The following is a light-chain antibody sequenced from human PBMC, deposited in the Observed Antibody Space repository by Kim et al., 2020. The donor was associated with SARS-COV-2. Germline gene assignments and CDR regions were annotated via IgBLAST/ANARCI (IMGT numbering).Light chain of an antibody. J-gene: IGKJ4*01. CDR2: DAT. V-gene: IGKV1-33*01. Sequence: DIKMTQTPSSLSASVGDRVTITCQASEDITRYLNWYQLKPGKAPKVLIYDATNLKKGVPSRFSGGGSGTDFSLTITSLQPEDIATYYCQQYDNLPLTFGGGTKVDIK. CDR3: QQYDNLPLT. CDR1: EDITRY.